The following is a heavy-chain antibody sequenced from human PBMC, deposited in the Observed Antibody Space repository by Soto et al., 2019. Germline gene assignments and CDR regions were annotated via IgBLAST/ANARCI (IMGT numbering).Heavy chain of an antibody. CDR1: GYTFTSYG. J-gene: IGHJ4*02. CDR3: ARGLGDCGGSGSDYGRYY. V-gene: IGHV1-18*01. D-gene: IGHD3-10*01. CDR2: IRAYNGNT. Sequence: QVQLVQSGAEVKKPGASVKVSCKASGYTFTSYGISWVRQAPGQGLEWMGWIRAYNGNTNYAQQLHGSVTMTPNTSTITDYTELSSLRSADTAVDYWARGLGDCGGSGSDYGRYYWGQGTLVTVAA.